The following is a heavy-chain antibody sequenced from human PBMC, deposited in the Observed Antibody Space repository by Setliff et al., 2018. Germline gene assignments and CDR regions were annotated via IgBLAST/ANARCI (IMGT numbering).Heavy chain of an antibody. CDR2: INNYSFKT. V-gene: IGHV1-18*01. Sequence: ASVKVSCKTSGYTFTNYGITWVRQAPGQGLEWMGWINNYSFKTNYPQKFQGRVAMTTDTSTSTAYMELRSLRSDDSAVYYCARINFYVSSGHYYAPDYWGQGTLVTVSS. CDR1: GYTFTNYG. J-gene: IGHJ4*02. D-gene: IGHD3-22*01. CDR3: ARINFYVSSGHYYAPDY.